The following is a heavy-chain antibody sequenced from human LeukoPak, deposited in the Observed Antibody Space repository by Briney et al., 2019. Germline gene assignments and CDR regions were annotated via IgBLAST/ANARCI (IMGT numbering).Heavy chain of an antibody. V-gene: IGHV1-2*02. D-gene: IGHD3-3*01. Sequence: GASVKVSCKASGYTFTGYYIHWVRQAPGQGLEWMGWINPNNGDTKYAQNFQGRVTMTRDTSISTAYMELSRLTSGDTAVYYCARWRGYYSFDYWGQGTLVTVSS. CDR3: ARWRGYYSFDY. CDR2: INPNNGDT. CDR1: GYTFTGYY. J-gene: IGHJ4*02.